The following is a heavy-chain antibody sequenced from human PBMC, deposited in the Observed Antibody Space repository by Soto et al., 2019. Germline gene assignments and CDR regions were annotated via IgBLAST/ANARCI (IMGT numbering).Heavy chain of an antibody. J-gene: IGHJ4*02. CDR2: ISSSSSTI. Sequence: PGGSLRLSCAASGFTFSSYSMNWVRQAPGKGLEWVSYISSSSSTIYYADSVKGRFTISRDNAKNSLYLQMNSLRAEDTAVYYCARDGEGDYGLLYYFDYWGQGTLVTVSS. CDR1: GFTFSSYS. D-gene: IGHD4-17*01. V-gene: IGHV3-48*01. CDR3: ARDGEGDYGLLYYFDY.